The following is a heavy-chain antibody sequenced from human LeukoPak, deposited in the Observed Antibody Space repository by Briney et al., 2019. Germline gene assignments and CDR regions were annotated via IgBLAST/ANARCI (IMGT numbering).Heavy chain of an antibody. V-gene: IGHV1-24*01. CDR1: GYTLTELS. CDR3: ATHRWDGSGWYPYFFDY. CDR2: FDPEDDET. J-gene: IGHJ4*02. Sequence: GASVKVSCKVSGYTLTELSIHWVRQAPGKGLEWMGGFDPEDDETIYAQKFQGRVTMTEDTFTDTTYMELSSLRSEDTAVYYCATHRWDGSGWYPYFFDYWGQGTLVTVSS. D-gene: IGHD6-19*01.